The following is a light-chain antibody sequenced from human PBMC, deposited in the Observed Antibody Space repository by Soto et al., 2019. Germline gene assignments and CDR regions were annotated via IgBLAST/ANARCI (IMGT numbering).Light chain of an antibody. J-gene: IGKJ2*01. CDR3: QQSYSTPYT. Sequence: DIPMTQSPSSLSASVGDRVTITCRASQSISNYLNWYQQKPGKAPNLLIYAASSLQSGVPSRFSGSGSGTDFTLTINSLQPEDFATYYCQQSYSTPYTFGQGTKLEIK. V-gene: IGKV1-39*01. CDR2: AAS. CDR1: QSISNY.